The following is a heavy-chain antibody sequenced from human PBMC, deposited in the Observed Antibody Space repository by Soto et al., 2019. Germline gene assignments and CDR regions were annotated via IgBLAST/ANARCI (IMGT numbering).Heavy chain of an antibody. Sequence: TCPSIVRSLSTRGESVGWFSRPPEKALEWLALIYWDDDKRYSPSLKSRLTITKDTSKNQVVLTMTNMDPVDTATYYCAHSGSDSSVPGSWFDPWGQGTLVP. J-gene: IGHJ5*02. CDR2: IYWDDDK. CDR3: AHSGSDSSVPGSWFDP. CDR1: VRSLSTRGES. D-gene: IGHD6-25*01. V-gene: IGHV2-5*02.